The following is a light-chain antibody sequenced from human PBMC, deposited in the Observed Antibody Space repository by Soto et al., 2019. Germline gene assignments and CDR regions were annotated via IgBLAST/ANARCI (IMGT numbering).Light chain of an antibody. CDR3: QQYGNSPPT. Sequence: EIVLTQSPGTLSLSPGERATLSCRASQSLSSTYLAWYQQKPGQAPRLLIYGASSGATGIPDRFIGSGSATDFTLTISRLEPEDFAVYHCQQYGNSPPTFGGGTKVEI. CDR1: QSLSSTY. CDR2: GAS. J-gene: IGKJ4*01. V-gene: IGKV3-20*01.